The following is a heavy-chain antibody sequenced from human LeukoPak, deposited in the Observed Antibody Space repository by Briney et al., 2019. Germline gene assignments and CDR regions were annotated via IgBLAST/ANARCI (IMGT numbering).Heavy chain of an antibody. V-gene: IGHV1-46*01. D-gene: IGHD3-10*01. CDR1: GYTLTELS. CDR3: ARANGGGLDY. Sequence: ASVKVSCKVSGYTLTELSMHWVRQAPGQGLEWLGIIHPTDGSTSYTQKIQGRVTMTRDTATGTVYLELSSLRSEDTAVYWCARANGGGLDYWGQGTLITVSS. CDR2: IHPTDGST. J-gene: IGHJ4*02.